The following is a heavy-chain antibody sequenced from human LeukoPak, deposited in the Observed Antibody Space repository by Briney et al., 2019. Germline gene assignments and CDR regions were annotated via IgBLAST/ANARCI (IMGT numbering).Heavy chain of an antibody. CDR1: GFTFSNFA. J-gene: IGHJ4*02. CDR2: IYAAGDRA. CDR3: AKDLKRDGKYDVDY. D-gene: IGHD1-1*01. Sequence: GGSLRLSCAASGFTFSNFAMLWLRQAPGKGLEWASSIYAAGDRAIYAGSVTGRFVISRDNSQNPVYLQINSLTDEDTAVYYCAKDLKRDGKYDVDYWGQGTLVTVSS. V-gene: IGHV3-23*01.